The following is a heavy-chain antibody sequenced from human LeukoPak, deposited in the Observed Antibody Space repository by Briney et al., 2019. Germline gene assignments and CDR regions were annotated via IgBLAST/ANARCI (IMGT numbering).Heavy chain of an antibody. CDR1: GGSISSRSCY. CDR3: ARGRYYSDSSGYYLGY. Sequence: SETLSLTCTVSGGSISSRSCYRGWIRQPPGKGLEWIGSIYYSGSTYYNPPLKSRVTISVDTSKNQFSLKLSSVTAADTAVYYCARGRYYSDSSGYYLGYWGQGTLVTVSS. CDR2: IYYSGST. J-gene: IGHJ4*02. V-gene: IGHV4-39*07. D-gene: IGHD3-22*01.